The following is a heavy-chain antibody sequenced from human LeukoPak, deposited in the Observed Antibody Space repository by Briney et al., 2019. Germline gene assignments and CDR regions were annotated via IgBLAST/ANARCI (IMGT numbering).Heavy chain of an antibody. CDR1: GGTFSSYA. D-gene: IGHD3-10*01. CDR2: IIPIFGTA. CDR3: AAHGSGSYYNYFDY. V-gene: IGHV1-69*05. J-gene: IGHJ4*02. Sequence: GASVKVSCKASGGTFSSYAISWVRQAPGQGLEWMGGIIPIFGTANYAQKFQGRVTITTDESTSTAYMELSSLGSEDTAVYYCAAHGSGSYYNYFDYWGQGTLVTVSS.